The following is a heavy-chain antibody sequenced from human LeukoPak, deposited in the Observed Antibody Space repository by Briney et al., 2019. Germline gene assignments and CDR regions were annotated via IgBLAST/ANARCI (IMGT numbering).Heavy chain of an antibody. J-gene: IGHJ4*02. CDR3: ARDIPIRLGSGSLDY. Sequence: GGSLRLSCAASGFTFSTYSMNWVRQAPGKGLEWVSSISDSGTYIYYADSVKGRFTISRDNAKNSLYLQMNSLRAEDTAVYYCARDIPIRLGSGSLDYWGQGTLVTVSS. CDR2: ISDSGTYI. D-gene: IGHD3-10*01. CDR1: GFTFSTYS. V-gene: IGHV3-21*01.